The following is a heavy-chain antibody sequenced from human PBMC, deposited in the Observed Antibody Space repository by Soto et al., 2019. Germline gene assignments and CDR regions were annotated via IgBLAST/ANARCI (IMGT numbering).Heavy chain of an antibody. CDR2: IIPIFGTA. CDR3: ARGLHYDTGERIMD. V-gene: IGHV1-69*13. D-gene: IGHD3-9*01. Sequence: ASVKVSCKASGGTFSSYAISWVRQAPGQGLEWMGGIIPIFGTANYAQKFQGRVTITADESTSTAYMELSSLRSEDTAVYYCARGLHYDTGERIMDWGQGTLVTVSS. J-gene: IGHJ4*02. CDR1: GGTFSSYA.